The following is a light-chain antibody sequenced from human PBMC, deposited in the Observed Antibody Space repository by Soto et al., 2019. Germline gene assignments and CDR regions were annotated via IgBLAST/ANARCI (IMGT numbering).Light chain of an antibody. V-gene: IGKV3D-15*01. CDR3: QEYNQWHYWT. Sequence: IVMIPRPPSLVSSRRQHAPLSFSSSQTVAPNLAWYQQKPGQAKRLLIYHASIRATGIPATFSGSGSGREFTLTISSLQSEDFEVYDCQEYNQWHYWTFGQGTKVDIK. CDR1: QTVAPN. CDR2: HAS. J-gene: IGKJ1*01.